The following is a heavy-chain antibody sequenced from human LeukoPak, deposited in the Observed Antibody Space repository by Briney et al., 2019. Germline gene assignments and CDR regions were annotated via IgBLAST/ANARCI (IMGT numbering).Heavy chain of an antibody. CDR2: ISSSGSTI. D-gene: IGHD6-13*01. Sequence: PGGSLRLSCAASGFTFSDYYMSWIRQAPGKGLEWVSYISSSGSTIYYADSVKGRFTISRDNAKNSLYLQMNSLRAEDTAVYYCARVIAAAGTFSYYYYMDVWGKGTTVTISS. J-gene: IGHJ6*03. V-gene: IGHV3-11*04. CDR3: ARVIAAAGTFSYYYYMDV. CDR1: GFTFSDYY.